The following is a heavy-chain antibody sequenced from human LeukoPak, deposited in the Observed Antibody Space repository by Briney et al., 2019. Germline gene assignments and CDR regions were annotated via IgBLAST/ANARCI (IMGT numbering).Heavy chain of an antibody. CDR1: GFTFSSYA. Sequence: GGSLRLSCAASGFTFSSYAMSWVRQAPGKGLEWVSAISGSGGSTYYADSVKGRFTISRDNSKNTLYLQMNSLRAEDTAVYYCAKELLPKDYYDSSGYYSDYWGQGTLVTVSS. V-gene: IGHV3-23*01. D-gene: IGHD3-22*01. CDR3: AKELLPKDYYDSSGYYSDY. CDR2: ISGSGGST. J-gene: IGHJ4*02.